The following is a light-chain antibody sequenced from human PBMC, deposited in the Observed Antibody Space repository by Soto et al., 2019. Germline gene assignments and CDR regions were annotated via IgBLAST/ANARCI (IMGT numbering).Light chain of an antibody. CDR2: LNSDGSH. V-gene: IGLV4-69*01. CDR1: SGHSNYA. Sequence: QLVLTQSPSASASLGASVKLTCTLSSGHSNYAIAWHQQQPEKGPRYLMKLNSDGSHSKGDGIPDRFSGSSSGAERYLTISSHQSEDEADYYCQTWGTGIVVFGGGTQLTVL. J-gene: IGLJ2*01. CDR3: QTWGTGIVV.